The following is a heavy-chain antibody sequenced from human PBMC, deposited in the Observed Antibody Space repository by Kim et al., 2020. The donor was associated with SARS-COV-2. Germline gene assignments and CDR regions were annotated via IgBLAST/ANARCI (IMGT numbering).Heavy chain of an antibody. V-gene: IGHV1-2*06. CDR2: LNPNSGGT. J-gene: IGHJ1*01. D-gene: IGHD3-22*01. CDR1: GYTFTGYY. Sequence: ASVKVSCKASGYTFTGYYMHWVRQAPGQGLEWMGRLNPNSGGTNYAQKFQGRVTMTRNTSISTAYMELSRLRSDDSAVYYCARVCSTYYDSSGYYRCVYFQRWGQGNLGNVSS. CDR3: ARVCSTYYDSSGYYRCVYFQR.